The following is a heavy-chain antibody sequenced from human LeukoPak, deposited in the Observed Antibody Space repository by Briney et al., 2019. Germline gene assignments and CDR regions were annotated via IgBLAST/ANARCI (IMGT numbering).Heavy chain of an antibody. CDR1: GYSLSTYG. D-gene: IGHD2-2*01. J-gene: IGHJ6*02. CDR2: ISTYNGDT. V-gene: IGHV1-18*01. CDR3: ARDSPIVVVPAAFEYYYYYGMDV. Sequence: ASVNVSCKASGYSLSTYGISWVRQAPGQGLEWMGWISTYNGDTNYAQKLQGRVTMTTDTSTSTAYMELRSLRSDDTAVCYCARDSPIVVVPAAFEYYYYYGMDVWGQGTTVTVSS.